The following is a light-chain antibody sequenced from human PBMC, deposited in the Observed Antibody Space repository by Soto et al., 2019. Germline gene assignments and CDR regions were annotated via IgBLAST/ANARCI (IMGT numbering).Light chain of an antibody. J-gene: IGKJ4*01. V-gene: IGKV1-17*01. CDR2: AAS. CDR1: QGIRKD. CDR3: LQHNTYPLT. Sequence: DIQMTQSPSSLSASVGDRVTITCRASQGIRKDLGWYQQKPGKAPKRLIYAASSLQSGVPSRFSGGGSVTEFTLTINSLQPEDVATYYCLQHNTYPLTFGGGTKVEI.